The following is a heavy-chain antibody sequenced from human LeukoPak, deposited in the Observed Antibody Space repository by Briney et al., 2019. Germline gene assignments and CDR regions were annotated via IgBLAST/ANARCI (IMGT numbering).Heavy chain of an antibody. J-gene: IGHJ6*03. V-gene: IGHV4-34*01. CDR2: INHSGST. CDR1: GGSFSGYY. Sequence: PSETLSLTCAVYGGSFSGYYWSWIRQPPGKGLEWIGEINHSGSTNYNPSLKSRVTISVDTSKNQFSLKLSSVTAADTAVYYCARQGYDSSGYPRHYYYYMDVWGKGTTVTISS. D-gene: IGHD3-22*01. CDR3: ARQGYDSSGYPRHYYYYMDV.